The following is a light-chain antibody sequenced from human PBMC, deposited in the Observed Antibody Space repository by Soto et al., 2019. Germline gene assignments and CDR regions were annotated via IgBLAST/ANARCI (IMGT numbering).Light chain of an antibody. CDR3: QQYCSSPLT. Sequence: EIVLTQSPGTLSLSPGERATLSCTASQSVSNSYLAWYQQKPGQAPRLLIYGASSRATGIPARFSGSGSGTDVTLTSSRLEPDDFAVYYCQQYCSSPLTFGQGTNVEIK. V-gene: IGKV3-20*01. CDR1: QSVSNSY. J-gene: IGKJ1*01. CDR2: GAS.